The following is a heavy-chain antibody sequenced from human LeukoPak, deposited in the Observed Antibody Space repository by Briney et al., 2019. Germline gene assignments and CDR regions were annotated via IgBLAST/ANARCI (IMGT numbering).Heavy chain of an antibody. CDR1: GFDFNIYS. CDR3: AKDSDYGGTGDLDY. Sequence: HPGGSLRLSCAASGFDFNIYSMNWVRQAPGKGPEWISYMTGNSKTISYADSVKGRFTISRDNAENSLFLQMNSLRAEDTAVYYCAKDSDYGGTGDLDYWGQGTLVTVSS. J-gene: IGHJ4*02. V-gene: IGHV3-48*01. D-gene: IGHD4-23*01. CDR2: MTGNSKTI.